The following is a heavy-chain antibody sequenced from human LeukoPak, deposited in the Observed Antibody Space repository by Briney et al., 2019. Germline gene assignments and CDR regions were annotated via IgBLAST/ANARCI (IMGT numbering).Heavy chain of an antibody. CDR2: ISGSGGST. D-gene: IGHD2-8*01. V-gene: IGHV3-23*01. CDR1: GFTFSSYA. Sequence: GGSLRLSCAASGFTFSSYAMSWVRQAPGKGLEWVSAISGSGGSTYYADSVKGRFTISRDNSKNTLYLQMNSLRAEDTAVYYCAFHCTNGVCYGDYWGQGTLVTVSS. J-gene: IGHJ4*02. CDR3: AFHCTNGVCYGDY.